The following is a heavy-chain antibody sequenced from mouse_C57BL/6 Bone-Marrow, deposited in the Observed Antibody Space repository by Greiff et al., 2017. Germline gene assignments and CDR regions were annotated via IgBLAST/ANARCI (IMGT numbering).Heavy chain of an antibody. CDR2: MHPNGGSP. V-gene: IGHV1-64*01. J-gene: IGHJ4*01. Sequence: QVQLQQPGAELVKPGASVKLSCKASGYTFTNYWMHWVKQRPGQGLEWIGMMHPNGGSPDYNEKFKSEATLSVDKSSRTAYMELSSLTSEDSAVYYCARSYDYDDGTMDYWGQGTSVTVSS. CDR1: GYTFTNYW. CDR3: ARSYDYDDGTMDY. D-gene: IGHD2-4*01.